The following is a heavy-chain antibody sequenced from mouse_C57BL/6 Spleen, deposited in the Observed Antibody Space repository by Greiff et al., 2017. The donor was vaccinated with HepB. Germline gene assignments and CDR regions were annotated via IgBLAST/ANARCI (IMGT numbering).Heavy chain of an antibody. CDR2: ISPGSGST. V-gene: IGHV1-55*01. CDR3: AMITTVVDWYFDV. Sequence: QVQLQQPGAELVKPGASVKMSCKASGYTFTSYWITWVKQRPGQGLEWIGDISPGSGSTNYNEKFKSKATLTVDTSSSTAYMQLSSLTSEDSAVYYCAMITTVVDWYFDVWGTGTTVTVSS. CDR1: GYTFTSYW. D-gene: IGHD1-1*01. J-gene: IGHJ1*03.